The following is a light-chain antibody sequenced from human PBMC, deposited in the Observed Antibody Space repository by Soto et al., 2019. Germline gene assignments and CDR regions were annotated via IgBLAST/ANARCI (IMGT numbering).Light chain of an antibody. J-gene: IGKJ1*01. CDR3: QQYHSWHPRT. CDR2: GVY. V-gene: IGKV3D-15*01. Sequence: EIQMTQSPSTLSVSAGERATLSCRASQSVSSNLAWYQQKPGQAPRLLSYGVYSRAPGSPARCSGSGSGTEFTLTISSRQSEDFAVYYCQQYHSWHPRTFGQGTKVDIK. CDR1: QSVSSN.